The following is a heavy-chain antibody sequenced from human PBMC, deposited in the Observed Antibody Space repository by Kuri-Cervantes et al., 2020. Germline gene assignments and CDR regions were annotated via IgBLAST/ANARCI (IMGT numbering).Heavy chain of an antibody. Sequence: GSLRLSCTVSGGSISSGDYYWSWIRQPPGKGLEWIGSIYYSGSTYYNPSLKSRVTISVDTSKNQFSLKLSSVTAADTAVYYCAGGSGYPAFDIWGQGTMVTVPS. J-gene: IGHJ3*02. CDR2: IYYSGST. CDR1: GGSISSGDYY. V-gene: IGHV4-39*01. D-gene: IGHD3-22*01. CDR3: AGGSGYPAFDI.